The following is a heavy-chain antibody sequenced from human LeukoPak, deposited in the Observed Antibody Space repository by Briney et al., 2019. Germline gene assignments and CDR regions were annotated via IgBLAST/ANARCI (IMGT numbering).Heavy chain of an antibody. CDR2: ISAYNGNT. CDR1: GYTFSSYG. Sequence: ASVKVSCKASGYTFSSYGISWVRQAPGQGLEWMGWISAYNGNTNYAQKLQGRVTMTTDTSTSTAYMELRSLRSDDTAVYYCARARSGYYGSGSLFGYFDYWGQGTLVTVSS. J-gene: IGHJ4*02. D-gene: IGHD3-10*01. CDR3: ARARSGYYGSGSLFGYFDY. V-gene: IGHV1-18*01.